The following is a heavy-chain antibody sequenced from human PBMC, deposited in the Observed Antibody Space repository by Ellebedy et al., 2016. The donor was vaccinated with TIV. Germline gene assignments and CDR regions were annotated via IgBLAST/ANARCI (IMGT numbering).Heavy chain of an antibody. J-gene: IGHJ6*02. CDR1: GGSISSSSSY. D-gene: IGHD3-3*01. V-gene: IGHV4-39*01. CDR3: ARGLYDFWTYYGMDV. CDR2: IYYSGST. Sequence: SETLSLXXTVSGGSISSSSSYWGWIRQPPGKGLEWIGSIYYSGSTYYNPSLKSRVTISVDTSKNQFSLKLSSVTAADTAVYYCARGLYDFWTYYGMDVWGQGTTVTVSS.